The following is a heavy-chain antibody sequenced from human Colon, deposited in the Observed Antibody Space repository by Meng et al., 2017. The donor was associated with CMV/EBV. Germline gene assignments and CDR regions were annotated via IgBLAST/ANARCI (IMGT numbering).Heavy chain of an antibody. Sequence: GGSLRLSCAASGFTFSSYPMYWVRQAPGKGLEWVSGIGWNSGSIAYADSVKGRFTISRDNAKNSLYLQMNSLRAEDTALYYCAKELGLRFFSYGMDVWGQGTTVTVSS. CDR3: AKELGLRFFSYGMDV. CDR2: IGWNSGSI. CDR1: GFTFSSYP. V-gene: IGHV3-9*01. D-gene: IGHD3-3*01. J-gene: IGHJ6*02.